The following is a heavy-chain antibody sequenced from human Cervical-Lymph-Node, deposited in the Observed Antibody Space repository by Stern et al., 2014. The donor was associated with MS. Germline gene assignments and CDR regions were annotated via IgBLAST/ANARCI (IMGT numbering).Heavy chain of an antibody. J-gene: IGHJ4*02. Sequence: QVQLVQSGAEVKKPGASVKVSCKASGYTFTSYGISWGRHAPGQGLAWMGWISADNGNTNYAQKLQGRVTMTTDTSTSTAYMELRSLRSDDTAVYYCARVPLTIFGVGYFDYWGQGTLVTVSS. D-gene: IGHD3-3*01. CDR3: ARVPLTIFGVGYFDY. CDR2: ISADNGNT. CDR1: GYTFTSYG. V-gene: IGHV1-18*04.